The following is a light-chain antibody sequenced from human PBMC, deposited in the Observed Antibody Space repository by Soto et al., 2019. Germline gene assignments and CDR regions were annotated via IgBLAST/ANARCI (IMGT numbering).Light chain of an antibody. Sequence: DIVMTQSQLSLPVTPGVPASISCRSSQSLLHSNGYNYLHWYLQKPGQSPQLLIDLGSNRASGVTDRFSGSRSGTDFTVKISRVWAEHVGVYYYMHALHNSGPVGQGTEVDIK. CDR2: LGS. V-gene: IGKV2-28*01. J-gene: IGKJ1*01. CDR1: QSLLHSNGYNY. CDR3: MHALHNSGP.